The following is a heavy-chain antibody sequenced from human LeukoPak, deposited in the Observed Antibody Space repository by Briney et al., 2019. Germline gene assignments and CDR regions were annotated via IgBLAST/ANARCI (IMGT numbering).Heavy chain of an antibody. CDR2: INPNSGGT. Sequence: ASVKVSCKASGYTFTGYYMHWARQAPGQGLEWMGWINPNSGGTNYAQKFQGRVTMTRDTSISTAYMELSRLRSDDTAVYYCARERGYCSGGSCYPRYYFDYWGQGTLVTVSS. CDR1: GYTFTGYY. CDR3: ARERGYCSGGSCYPRYYFDY. D-gene: IGHD2-15*01. J-gene: IGHJ4*02. V-gene: IGHV1-2*02.